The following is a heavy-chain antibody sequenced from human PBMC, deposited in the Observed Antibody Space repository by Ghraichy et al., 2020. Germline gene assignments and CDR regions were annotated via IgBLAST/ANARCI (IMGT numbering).Heavy chain of an antibody. Sequence: WGSLRLSCAASGFTFSSYWMSWVRQAPGKGLEWVANIKQDGSEQYYVDSVKGRFTISRDNAKNSLYLQLNSLRAEDTAVYYCARTVGGPDYWGQGTLVTVSS. J-gene: IGHJ4*02. CDR1: GFTFSSYW. CDR3: ARTVGGPDY. CDR2: IKQDGSEQ. V-gene: IGHV3-7*03. D-gene: IGHD4-23*01.